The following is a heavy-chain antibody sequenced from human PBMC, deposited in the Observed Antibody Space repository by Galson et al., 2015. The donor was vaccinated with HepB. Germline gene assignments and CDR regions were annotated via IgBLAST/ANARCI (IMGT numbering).Heavy chain of an antibody. V-gene: IGHV1-3*04. CDR3: ARDRIMVATGTYYGMDV. CDR1: GYSFTYYT. D-gene: IGHD2-15*01. CDR2: ISTGNGNT. Sequence: SVKVSCKASGYSFTYYTMHWVRQAPGQRLEWMGWISTGNGNTKYSQNFQDRVTITRDTSASTAYMELSSLTSEDTAVYYCARDRIMVATGTYYGMDVWGQGTTVTVSS. J-gene: IGHJ6*02.